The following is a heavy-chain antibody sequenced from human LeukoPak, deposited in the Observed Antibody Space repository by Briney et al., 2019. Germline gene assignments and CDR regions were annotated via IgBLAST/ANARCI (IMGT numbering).Heavy chain of an antibody. CDR2: INHSGST. V-gene: IGHV4-39*07. D-gene: IGHD5-18*01. CDR3: ARRYSNWFDP. CDR1: GGSISSSSYY. Sequence: SETLSLTCTVSGGSISSSSYYWGWIRQPPGKGLEWIGEINHSGSTNYNPSLKSRVTISVDTSKDQFSLKLSSVTAADTAVYYCARRYSNWFDPWGQGTLVTVSS. J-gene: IGHJ5*02.